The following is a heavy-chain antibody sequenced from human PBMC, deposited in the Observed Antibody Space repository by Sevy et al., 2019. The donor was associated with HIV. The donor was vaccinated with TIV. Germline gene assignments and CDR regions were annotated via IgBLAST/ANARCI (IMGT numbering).Heavy chain of an antibody. D-gene: IGHD2-21*01. Sequence: SETLSLTCSVSGASISSGQYYWTWIRQPAGKGLEWIGRIFMTGSTNYNPSLMGRVTISEDSSRNQFSLKLSSVTAADTAVYYCAANLLYRLNYDFWGQGTRVTVSS. J-gene: IGHJ4*02. CDR2: IFMTGST. CDR3: AANLLYRLNYDF. V-gene: IGHV4-61*02. CDR1: GASISSGQYY.